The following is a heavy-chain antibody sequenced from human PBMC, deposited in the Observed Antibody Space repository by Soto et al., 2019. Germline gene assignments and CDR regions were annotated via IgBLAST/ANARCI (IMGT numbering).Heavy chain of an antibody. CDR3: ARGPVVGATRGVKEP. V-gene: IGHV4-34*01. Sequence: WETLSLTCAVYGGSFSGYYWSWIRQPPGKGLEWIGEINHSGSTNYNPSLKSRVTISVDASKNQFSLKLSSVTAADTAVYYCARGPVVGATRGVKEPWGQGTLVTVSS. D-gene: IGHD1-26*01. CDR1: GGSFSGYY. J-gene: IGHJ5*02. CDR2: INHSGST.